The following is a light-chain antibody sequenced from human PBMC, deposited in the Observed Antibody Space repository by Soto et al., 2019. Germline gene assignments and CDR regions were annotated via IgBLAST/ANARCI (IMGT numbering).Light chain of an antibody. CDR1: QSVNSN. V-gene: IGKV3-15*01. Sequence: EIVMTQSPATLSVSPGERATLSCRASQSVNSNLAWYQQKPGQAPRLLIYGASTRATGIPARFSGSGSGTEFTLPIISLQSEDFAVYYCQQYNNWPPYTFGQGTKLEIK. J-gene: IGKJ2*01. CDR3: QQYNNWPPYT. CDR2: GAS.